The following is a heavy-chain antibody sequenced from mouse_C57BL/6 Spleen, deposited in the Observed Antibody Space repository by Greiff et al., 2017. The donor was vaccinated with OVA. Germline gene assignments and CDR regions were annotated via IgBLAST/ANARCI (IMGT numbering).Heavy chain of an antibody. J-gene: IGHJ2*01. Sequence: QVQLQQPGAELVRPGSSVKLSCKASGYTFTSYWMDWVKQRPGQGLEWIGNIYPSDSETHYNQKFKDKATLTVDKSSSTAYMQLSSLTSEDSAVYYCARNGYQYYFDYWGQGTTLTVSS. CDR3: ARNGYQYYFDY. V-gene: IGHV1-61*01. CDR1: GYTFTSYW. CDR2: IYPSDSET. D-gene: IGHD2-2*01.